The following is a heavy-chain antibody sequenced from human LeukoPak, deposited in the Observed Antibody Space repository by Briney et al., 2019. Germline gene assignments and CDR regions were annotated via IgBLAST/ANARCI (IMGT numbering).Heavy chain of an antibody. D-gene: IGHD3-9*01. J-gene: IGHJ1*01. CDR1: GYTFTDYC. Sequence: TGESLKISCKGFGYTFTDYCIGWVRQMPGKGLEWMAIIYPGDSDTRYSPSFQGQVTISADKSISTAYLQWSSLKASDTAMYYCASSPVSDWSAEYFQHWGQGTLVTVSS. V-gene: IGHV5-51*01. CDR2: IYPGDSDT. CDR3: ASSPVSDWSAEYFQH.